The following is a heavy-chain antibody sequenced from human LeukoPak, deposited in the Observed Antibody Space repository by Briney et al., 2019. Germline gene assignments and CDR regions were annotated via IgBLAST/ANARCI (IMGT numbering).Heavy chain of an antibody. Sequence: PSETLSLTCTVSGGSISSSNYYWGWIRQPPGKGLEWIGSTYYSGSTYYNPSLKSRVTISVDTSKNQFSLKLSSVTAADTAVYYCARGGGSTVTTPDYWGQGTLVTVSS. CDR2: TYYSGST. J-gene: IGHJ4*02. CDR3: ARGGGSTVTTPDY. V-gene: IGHV4-39*07. D-gene: IGHD4-11*01. CDR1: GGSISSSNYY.